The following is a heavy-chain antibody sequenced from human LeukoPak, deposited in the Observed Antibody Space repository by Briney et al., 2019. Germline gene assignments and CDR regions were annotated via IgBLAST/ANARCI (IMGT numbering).Heavy chain of an antibody. V-gene: IGHV1-2*02. CDR2: INSHSGGR. D-gene: IGHD6-19*01. Sequence: AALKVSCKASGYTFTGYYMHWVGQAPGQGREWMGWINSHSGGRDYAQKFQGRFTMTSDKSINTAYMELSRLRSDDTAAYYCARDKPSSSEISSDYWGQGTLVTF. CDR3: ARDKPSSSEISSDY. J-gene: IGHJ4*02. CDR1: GYTFTGYY.